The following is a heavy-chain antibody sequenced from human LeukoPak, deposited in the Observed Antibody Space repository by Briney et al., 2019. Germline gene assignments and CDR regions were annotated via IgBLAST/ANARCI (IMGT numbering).Heavy chain of an antibody. V-gene: IGHV3-33*01. CDR3: ARDRPGVWGSYRLFQH. Sequence: PGRSLRLSCAASGFTFSSYGMHWVRQAPGKGLEWVAVIWYDGSNKYYADSVKGRFTISRDNSKNTLYLQMNSLRAEDTAVYYCARDRPGVWGSYRLFQHWGQGTLVTVSS. CDR2: IWYDGSNK. J-gene: IGHJ1*01. D-gene: IGHD3-16*02. CDR1: GFTFSSYG.